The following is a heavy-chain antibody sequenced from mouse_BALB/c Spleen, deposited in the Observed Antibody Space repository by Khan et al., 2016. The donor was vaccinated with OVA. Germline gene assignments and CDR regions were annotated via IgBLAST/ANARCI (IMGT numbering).Heavy chain of an antibody. CDR3: APVGSYYWSFAY. CDR2: IYPFNGDT. V-gene: IGHV1S136*01. D-gene: IGHD2-12*01. Sequence: IQLVQSGPELVKPGASVKMSCKASGYTFTSYVMHWVKQKPGQGLEWIGYIYPFNGDTLYNEKFKDKATLTSDKSSSTASIELTSLTSEDSAVYFCAPVGSYYWSFAYWGQGTLVTVSA. J-gene: IGHJ3*01. CDR1: GYTFTSYV.